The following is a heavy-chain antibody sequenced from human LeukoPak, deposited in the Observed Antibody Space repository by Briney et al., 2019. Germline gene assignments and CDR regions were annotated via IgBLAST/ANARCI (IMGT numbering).Heavy chain of an antibody. CDR2: IIPIFGTA. V-gene: IGHV1-69*01. CDR3: ARLYSSGWYAFDY. CDR1: GGTFSSYA. Sequence: SVKVSCKASGGTFSSYAISWVRQAPGQGLEWMGGIIPIFGTANYAQKFQGRVTITADESTSTAYMELSSLRSEDTAVYYCARLYSSGWYAFDYWGQGTLVTVSS. D-gene: IGHD6-19*01. J-gene: IGHJ4*02.